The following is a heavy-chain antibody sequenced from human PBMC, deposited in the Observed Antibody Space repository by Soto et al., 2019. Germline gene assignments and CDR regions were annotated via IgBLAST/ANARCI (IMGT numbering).Heavy chain of an antibody. J-gene: IGHJ4*02. CDR1: GYTCTSYT. V-gene: IGHV1-3*01. CDR3: ARLGEYYDFWSGFYDY. Sequence: ASVKVFCKASGYTCTSYTMHWVRQPPGQRLEWMGWINAGNGNTKYSQKFQGRVTITRDTSASTAYMELSSLRSEATAVYFCARLGEYYDFWSGFYDYWGKGP. CDR2: INAGNGNT. D-gene: IGHD3-3*01.